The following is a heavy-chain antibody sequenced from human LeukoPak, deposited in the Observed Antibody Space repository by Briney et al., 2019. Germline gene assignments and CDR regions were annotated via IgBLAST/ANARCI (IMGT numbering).Heavy chain of an antibody. CDR2: INHSGST. Sequence: SETLSLTCAVYGGSFSGYYWSWIRQPPGKGLEWIGEINHSGSTNYNPSLKSRVTISVDTSKNQLSLKLSSVTAADTAVYYCARAGTMIVVAPFQHWGQGTLVTVSS. CDR1: GGSFSGYY. V-gene: IGHV4-34*01. CDR3: ARAGTMIVVAPFQH. J-gene: IGHJ1*01. D-gene: IGHD3-22*01.